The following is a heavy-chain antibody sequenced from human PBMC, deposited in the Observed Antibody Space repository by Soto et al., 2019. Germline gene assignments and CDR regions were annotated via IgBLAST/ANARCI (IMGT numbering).Heavy chain of an antibody. D-gene: IGHD5-12*01. V-gene: IGHV4-31*03. CDR1: GGSISSSDYY. J-gene: IGHJ4*02. CDR2: IYYSGNT. CDR3: ARGLSAATMVTCYFDY. Sequence: SETLSLTCTVSGGSISSSDYYWSWIRQHPGKGLEWIGYIYYSGNTYYNPSLKSRLTISVDTSKNQFSLKLNSVTAADTAVYYCARGLSAATMVTCYFDYWGQGTLVTVS.